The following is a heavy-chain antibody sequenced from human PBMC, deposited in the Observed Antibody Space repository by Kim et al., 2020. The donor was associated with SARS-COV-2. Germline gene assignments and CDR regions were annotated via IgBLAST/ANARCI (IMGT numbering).Heavy chain of an antibody. Sequence: GGSLRLSCAASGFTFSSYAMSWVRQAPGKGLEWVSAISGSGGSTYYADSVKGRFTISRDNSKNTLYLQMNSLRAEDTAVYYCAKEYSSGWYLEAINAFDIWGQGTMVTVSS. D-gene: IGHD6-19*01. V-gene: IGHV3-23*01. CDR3: AKEYSSGWYLEAINAFDI. CDR1: GFTFSSYA. J-gene: IGHJ3*02. CDR2: ISGSGGST.